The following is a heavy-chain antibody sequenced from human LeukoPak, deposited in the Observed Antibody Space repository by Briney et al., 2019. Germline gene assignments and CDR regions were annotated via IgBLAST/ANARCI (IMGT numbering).Heavy chain of an antibody. V-gene: IGHV3-21*01. J-gene: IGHJ4*02. CDR3: ARALYYDSSGYEPLDY. Sequence: GGSLRLSCAASGFTFSSYSMNWVRQAPGKGLEWVSSISSSSSSIYYADSVKGRFTISRDNAKNSLYLQMNSLRAEDTAVYYCARALYYDSSGYEPLDYWGQGTLVTVSS. CDR2: ISSSSSSI. D-gene: IGHD3-22*01. CDR1: GFTFSSYS.